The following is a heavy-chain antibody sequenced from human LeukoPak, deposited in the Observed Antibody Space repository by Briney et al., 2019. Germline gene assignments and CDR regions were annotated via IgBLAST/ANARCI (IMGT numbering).Heavy chain of an antibody. CDR2: IYYSGST. J-gene: IGHJ6*03. CDR3: ARCTEEKPRGSYLTYYYMDV. CDR1: GGPISSSSYY. D-gene: IGHD1-26*01. V-gene: IGHV4-39*07. Sequence: PSETLSLTCTVSGGPISSSSYYWGWIRHPPGKGLGWIGRIYYSGSTYYNPSLKSRVTISVDTSKNQFSLKLSSVTAADTAVYYCARCTEEKPRGSYLTYYYMDVWGKGTTVTVSS.